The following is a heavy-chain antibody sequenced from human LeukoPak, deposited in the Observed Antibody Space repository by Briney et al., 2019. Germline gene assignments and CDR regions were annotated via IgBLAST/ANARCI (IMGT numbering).Heavy chain of an antibody. V-gene: IGHV3-66*01. J-gene: IGHJ4*02. CDR3: ARSGDYYYGSGSYHEVDY. CDR1: GFTVSSNY. CDR2: IYSGGST. Sequence: GGSLRLSCAASGFTVSSNYMSWVCQAPGKGLEWVSVIYSGGSTYYADSVKGRFTISRDNYKNTLYLQMNSLRAEDTAVDYCARSGDYYYGSGSYHEVDYWGQGTLVTVSS. D-gene: IGHD3-10*01.